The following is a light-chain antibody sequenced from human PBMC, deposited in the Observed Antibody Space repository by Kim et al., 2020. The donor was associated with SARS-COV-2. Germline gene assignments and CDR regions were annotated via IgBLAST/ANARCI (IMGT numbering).Light chain of an antibody. Sequence: ASVGARVTITCRASQSISSWLTWYQQKPGKAPKLLIYEASSLESGVPSRFSGSGSGTEFTLTISSLQPDDFATYYCQQYNSYSQTFGQGTKVDIK. V-gene: IGKV1-5*01. J-gene: IGKJ1*01. CDR1: QSISSW. CDR3: QQYNSYSQT. CDR2: EAS.